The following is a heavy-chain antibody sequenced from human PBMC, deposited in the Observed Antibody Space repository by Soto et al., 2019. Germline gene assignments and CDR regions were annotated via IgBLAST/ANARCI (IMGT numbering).Heavy chain of an antibody. Sequence: QVQLVESGGGVVQPGKSRRLSCAASGFSFNNYAIHWVRQGPGKGLEWVAVISFDGSNKFYADSVKGRFTISRDNTKKIVFLQMDSLRTEDTALYYCARGATAIPTPLGYWGQGARVPVSS. V-gene: IGHV3-30-3*01. CDR1: GFSFNNYA. D-gene: IGHD2-21*02. CDR2: ISFDGSNK. CDR3: ARGATAIPTPLGY. J-gene: IGHJ4*02.